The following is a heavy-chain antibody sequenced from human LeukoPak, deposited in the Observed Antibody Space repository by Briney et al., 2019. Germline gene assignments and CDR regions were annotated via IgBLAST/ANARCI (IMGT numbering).Heavy chain of an antibody. Sequence: PGGSLTLSCEPSGFPFSSYWMLWVRQAPGKGLVWVSRISGDGTIKTYADFVRGRFTISRDNTKNILYLQMNSLKVEDTAIYFCSRSQFDYWGQGVLVTVSS. CDR3: SRSQFDY. V-gene: IGHV3-74*03. CDR1: GFPFSSYW. CDR2: ISGDGTIK. J-gene: IGHJ4*02.